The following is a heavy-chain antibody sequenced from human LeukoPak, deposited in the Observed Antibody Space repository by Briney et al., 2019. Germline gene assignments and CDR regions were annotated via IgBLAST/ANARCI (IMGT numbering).Heavy chain of an antibody. J-gene: IGHJ4*02. Sequence: SVKVSFKASGGTFSSYAISWVRQAPGQGLEWMGGIIPIFASANYAQRFQGRVTITADESTSTTYMELSSLRSEDTAVYYCARGWDSSGQIPFFYWGQGTLVTVSS. D-gene: IGHD3-22*01. CDR1: GGTFSSYA. CDR3: ARGWDSSGQIPFFY. V-gene: IGHV1-69*13. CDR2: IIPIFASA.